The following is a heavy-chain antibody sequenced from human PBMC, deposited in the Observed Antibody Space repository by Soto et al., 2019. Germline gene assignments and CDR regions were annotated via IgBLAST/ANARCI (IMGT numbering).Heavy chain of an antibody. V-gene: IGHV3-21*01. CDR2: FTTITNYI. CDR3: AREIDFGDFFYYYYMDV. J-gene: IGHJ6*03. Sequence: EVQLVESGGGLVRPGGSPRLSCAASGFSFSSYTMTWVRQAPGQGLEWVSSFTTITNYIYYADSVRGRFTISRDNAKNSLYLQMNSLRAEDTAVYYCAREIDFGDFFYYYYMDVWGKGTTVTVSS. D-gene: IGHD4-17*01. CDR1: GFSFSSYT.